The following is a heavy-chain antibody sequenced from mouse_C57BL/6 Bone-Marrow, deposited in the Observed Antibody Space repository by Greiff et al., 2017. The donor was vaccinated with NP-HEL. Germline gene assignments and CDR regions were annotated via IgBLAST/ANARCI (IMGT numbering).Heavy chain of an antibody. CDR2: IDPANGNT. J-gene: IGHJ3*01. D-gene: IGHD2-1*01. CDR1: GFNIKNTY. CDR3: ARSRDDGNFLFAY. V-gene: IGHV14-3*01. Sequence: VQLQQSVAELVRPGASVKLSCTASGFNIKNTYMHWVKQRPEQGLEWIGRIDPANGNTKYAPKFQGKATITADTSSYTAYLQISILTSEDTAIYYCARSRDDGNFLFAYRGLGTLVTVSA.